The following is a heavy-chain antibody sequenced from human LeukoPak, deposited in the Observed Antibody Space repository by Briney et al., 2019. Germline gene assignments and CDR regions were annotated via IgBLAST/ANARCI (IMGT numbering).Heavy chain of an antibody. CDR1: GYTFTSYY. D-gene: IGHD6-19*01. Sequence: GASVKVSCKASGYTFTSYYMHWVRQAPGQGLEWMGIINPSGGSTSYAQKFQGRVTMTRDTSTSTVYMELRSLRSDDTAVYYCARDHEFGVAGTSHYFDYWGQGTLVTVSS. J-gene: IGHJ4*02. CDR2: INPSGGST. CDR3: ARDHEFGVAGTSHYFDY. V-gene: IGHV1-46*01.